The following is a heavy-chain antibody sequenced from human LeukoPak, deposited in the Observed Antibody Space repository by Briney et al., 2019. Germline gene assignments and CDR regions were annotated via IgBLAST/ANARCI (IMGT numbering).Heavy chain of an antibody. D-gene: IGHD2-21*02. CDR3: ARDRGAYCGGDCYLGFDY. J-gene: IGHJ4*01. Sequence: GGSLRLSCAASGFTFSSYTMNWVRQAPGKGLEWVSSIDGSSGYISYADSVKGRFTISRDNAKKSLYLQMTSLTAEDTAVYYCARDRGAYCGGDCYLGFDYWGRGTLVTVSS. V-gene: IGHV3-21*01. CDR2: IDGSSGYI. CDR1: GFTFSSYT.